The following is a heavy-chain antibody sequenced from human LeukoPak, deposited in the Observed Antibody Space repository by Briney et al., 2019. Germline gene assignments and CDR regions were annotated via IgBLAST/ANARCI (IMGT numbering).Heavy chain of an antibody. J-gene: IGHJ4*02. Sequence: ASVKVSCKASGYTFTSYGISWVRQAPGPGLEWMGWISAYNGNTNYAQKLQGRVTMTTDTYTSTAYMELRSLRSDDTAVYYCARDERGYSYGYVDYWGQGTLVTVSS. CDR3: ARDERGYSYGYVDY. CDR2: ISAYNGNT. D-gene: IGHD5-18*01. CDR1: GYTFTSYG. V-gene: IGHV1-18*01.